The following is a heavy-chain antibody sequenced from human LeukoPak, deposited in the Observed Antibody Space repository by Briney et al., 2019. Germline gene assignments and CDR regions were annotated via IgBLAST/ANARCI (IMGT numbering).Heavy chain of an antibody. CDR2: IGGSGVRT. Sequence: PGGSLRLSCAASGFTFDDYGMSWVRQAPGKGLEWVSGIGGSGVRTYYADSVKGRFTISRDNAKNSVYLQMNSLRAEDTALYYCARGSGSSWYFYFDYWGQGTLVTVSS. CDR3: ARGSGSSWYFYFDY. V-gene: IGHV3-20*04. J-gene: IGHJ4*02. CDR1: GFTFDDYG. D-gene: IGHD6-13*01.